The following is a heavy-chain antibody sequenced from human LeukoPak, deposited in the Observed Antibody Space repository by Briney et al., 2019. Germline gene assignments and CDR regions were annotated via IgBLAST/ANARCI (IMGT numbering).Heavy chain of an antibody. CDR3: AREGSGWYAVDY. Sequence: PGGSLRLSCAASGFTFCSYWMHWVRQAPGKGLVWVSRINSDGGSTTYADSVKGRFTISRDNAKNTLYLQMNSLRAEDTAVYYCAREGSGWYAVDYWGQGTLVTVSS. J-gene: IGHJ4*02. CDR1: GFTFCSYW. V-gene: IGHV3-74*01. D-gene: IGHD6-19*01. CDR2: INSDGGST.